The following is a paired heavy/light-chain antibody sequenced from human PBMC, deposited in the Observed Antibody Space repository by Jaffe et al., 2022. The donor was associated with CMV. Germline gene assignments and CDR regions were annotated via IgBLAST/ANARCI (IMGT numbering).Light chain of an antibody. CDR3: QQRSNWPLT. Sequence: EIVLTQSPATLSLSPGERATLSCRASQSVSSYLAWYQQKPGQAPRLLISDASNRASGIPARFSGSGSGTDFTLSISSLEPEDFAVYYCQQRSNWPLTFGGGTKVEIK. V-gene: IGKV3-11*01. CDR1: QSVSSY. J-gene: IGKJ4*01. CDR2: DAS.
Heavy chain of an antibody. V-gene: IGHV3-23*04. J-gene: IGHJ4*02. CDR3: AKTGGFRYFDY. CDR2: ITSSGSNT. Sequence: VESGGGLVQPGGSLRLSCTASGFTFSSHAMTWVRQAPGKGLEWVSTITSSGSNTYYADSVEGRFTISRDNSKNTLYLQMNGLRAEDTAVYYCAKTGGFRYFDYWGQGTLVTVSS. CDR1: GFTFSSHA.